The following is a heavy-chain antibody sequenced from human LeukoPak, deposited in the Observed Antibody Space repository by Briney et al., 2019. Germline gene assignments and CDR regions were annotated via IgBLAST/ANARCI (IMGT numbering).Heavy chain of an antibody. J-gene: IGHJ4*02. CDR1: GFTVSSYT. Sequence: GGSLRLSCAASGFTVSSYTMNWFRQAPGKGLEWVSSISSSSSYIYSADSVEGRFTISRDNAENSLYLQMDSLRAEDTAVYYCARDLGSGSRYFDYWGQGTLVTVSS. CDR3: ARDLGSGSRYFDY. D-gene: IGHD1-26*01. V-gene: IGHV3-21*01. CDR2: ISSSSSYI.